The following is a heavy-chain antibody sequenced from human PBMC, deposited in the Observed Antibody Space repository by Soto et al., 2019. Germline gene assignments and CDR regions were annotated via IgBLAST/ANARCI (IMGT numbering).Heavy chain of an antibody. Sequence: GGSLRLSCAASGFTFDDYAMHWVRQAPGKGLEWVSGISWNSGSIGYADSVKGRFTISRDNAKNSLYLQMNSLKTEDTAVYYCTTEHAVFGVVIVPFDYWGQGTLVTVSS. J-gene: IGHJ4*02. CDR1: GFTFDDYA. CDR2: ISWNSGSI. V-gene: IGHV3-9*01. CDR3: TTEHAVFGVVIVPFDY. D-gene: IGHD3-3*01.